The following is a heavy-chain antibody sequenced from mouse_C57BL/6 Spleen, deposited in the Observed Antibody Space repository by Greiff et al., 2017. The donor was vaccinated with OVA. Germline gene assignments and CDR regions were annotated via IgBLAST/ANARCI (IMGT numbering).Heavy chain of an antibody. Sequence: EVQLQQSGPELVKPGASVKISCKASGYTFTDYYMNWVKQSHGKSLEWIGDLNPNNGGTSYNQKFKGKATLTVDKSSSTAYMELRSLTSEDSAVYYCARSSTMVTPAWFAYWGQGTLVTVSA. J-gene: IGHJ3*01. V-gene: IGHV1-26*01. CDR3: ARSSTMVTPAWFAY. CDR2: LNPNNGGT. CDR1: GYTFTDYY. D-gene: IGHD2-1*01.